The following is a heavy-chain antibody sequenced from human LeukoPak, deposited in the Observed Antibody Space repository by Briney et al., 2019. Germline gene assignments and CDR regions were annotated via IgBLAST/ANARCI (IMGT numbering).Heavy chain of an antibody. D-gene: IGHD3-22*01. Sequence: SETLSLTCAVYGGSFSGYYWSWIRQPPGKGLEWIGEINHSGSTNYNPSLKSRVTISVDTSKNQFSLKLSSVAAADTAVYYCAREGTDSSGYPLFDYWGQGTLVTVSS. V-gene: IGHV4-34*01. J-gene: IGHJ4*02. CDR3: AREGTDSSGYPLFDY. CDR1: GGSFSGYY. CDR2: INHSGST.